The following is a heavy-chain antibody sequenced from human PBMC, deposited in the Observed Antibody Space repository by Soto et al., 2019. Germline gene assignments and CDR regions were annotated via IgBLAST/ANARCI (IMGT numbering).Heavy chain of an antibody. CDR1: GGSISSRSYH. J-gene: IGHJ4*02. Sequence: SETLSLTCTVSGGSISSRSYHWGWIRQPPGKGLEWIGRIYNSGSTYYNASLKSRVSISIDTSKNQFSLKLSSVTAADTAVYYCARDPYLGDHQYWGQGTLVTVSS. D-gene: IGHD3-16*01. V-gene: IGHV4-39*02. CDR2: IYNSGST. CDR3: ARDPYLGDHQY.